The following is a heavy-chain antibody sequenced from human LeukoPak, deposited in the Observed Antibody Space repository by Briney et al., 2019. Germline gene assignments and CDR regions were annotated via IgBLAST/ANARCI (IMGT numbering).Heavy chain of an antibody. Sequence: GGSLRLSCAASGFTFSSYWMHWVRQVPGKGLVWVSRINSDGSSTSYADSVKGRFTISRDNAGNSLYLQMNSLRPEDTALYYCAKALGSTVTTRTYFDYWGQGTLVTVSS. V-gene: IGHV3-74*01. J-gene: IGHJ4*02. CDR3: AKALGSTVTTRTYFDY. CDR1: GFTFSSYW. D-gene: IGHD4-17*01. CDR2: INSDGSST.